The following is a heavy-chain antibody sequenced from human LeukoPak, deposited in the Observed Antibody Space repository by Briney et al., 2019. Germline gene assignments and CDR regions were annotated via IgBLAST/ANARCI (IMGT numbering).Heavy chain of an antibody. D-gene: IGHD3-22*01. CDR3: AREIYYDSSGYGGAFDI. CDR1: GYTFTSYA. CDR2: INTNTGNP. V-gene: IGHV7-4-1*02. Sequence: ASVKVSCKASGYTFTSYAMNWVRQAPGQGLEWMGWINTNTGNPTYAQGFTGRFVFSLDTSVSTAYLQISSLKAEDTAVYYCAREIYYDSSGYGGAFDIWGQGTMVTVSS. J-gene: IGHJ3*02.